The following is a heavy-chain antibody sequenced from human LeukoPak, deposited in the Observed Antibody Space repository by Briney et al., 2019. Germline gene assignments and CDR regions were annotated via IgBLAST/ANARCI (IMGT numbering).Heavy chain of an antibody. J-gene: IGHJ4*02. CDR1: GFTFSSYA. Sequence: PGASLRLSCAASGFTFSSYAMSWDRQAPGKGLEWVSAISGSGGSTYYADSVKGRFTISRDNSKNTLYLQMNSLRAEDTAVYYCAKNPTTVTSQEYYWGQGTLVTVSS. V-gene: IGHV3-23*01. CDR3: AKNPTTVTSQEYY. CDR2: ISGSGGST. D-gene: IGHD4-17*01.